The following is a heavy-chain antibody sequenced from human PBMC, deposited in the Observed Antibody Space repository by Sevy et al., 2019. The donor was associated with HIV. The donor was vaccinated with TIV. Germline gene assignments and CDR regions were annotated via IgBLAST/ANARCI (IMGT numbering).Heavy chain of an antibody. J-gene: IGHJ5*02. CDR3: ARLNYGDYFNYFDP. CDR2: IYYSGTT. V-gene: IGHV4-39*01. Sequence: SETLSLTCTVSGGSISSNSYYWVWIRQPPGKGLEWIGSIYYSGTTYYNPSLKSRVTISIDTSKTQFFLKLSSVTAAETGIFYCARLNYGDYFNYFDPWGQGSLVTVSS. D-gene: IGHD4-17*01. CDR1: GGSISSNSYY.